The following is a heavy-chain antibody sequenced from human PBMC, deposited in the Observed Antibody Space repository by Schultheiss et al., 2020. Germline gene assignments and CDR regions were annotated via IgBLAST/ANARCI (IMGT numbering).Heavy chain of an antibody. Sequence: LSLTCTVSGGAISSSNYYWGWIRQPPGKGLEWVSSISSSSSYINYADPVKGRFTISRDNAKNSLYLQMNTLRAEDTAVYYCARISKGSGAFDIWGQGTMVTVSS. V-gene: IGHV3-11*06. CDR3: ARISKGSGAFDI. CDR1: GGAISSSN. J-gene: IGHJ3*02. CDR2: ISSSSSYI.